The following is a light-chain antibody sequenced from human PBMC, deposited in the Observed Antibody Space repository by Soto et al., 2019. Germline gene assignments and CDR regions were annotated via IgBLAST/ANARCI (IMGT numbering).Light chain of an antibody. V-gene: IGLV2-8*01. CDR3: TSYVGNDIWV. Sequence: QSVLTQPPSASGSPGQSVTISCTGTSSDVGAYKYVSWYQQYPGKAPKLMIYEVTKRPSGVPDRFSGSKSGNTASLTVSRLQAEDEADYCCTSYVGNDIWVFGGGTKLTVL. CDR1: SSDVGAYKY. CDR2: EVT. J-gene: IGLJ3*02.